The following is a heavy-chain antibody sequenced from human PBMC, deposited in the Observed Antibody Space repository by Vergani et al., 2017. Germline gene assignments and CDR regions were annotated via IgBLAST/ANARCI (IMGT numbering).Heavy chain of an antibody. CDR3: ARDRPLDY. CDR2: ISYDGSNK. CDR1: GFTFDDYA. J-gene: IGHJ4*02. Sequence: VQLVESGGGLVQPGRSLRLSCAASGFTFDDYAMHWVRQAPGKGLEWVAVISYDGSNKYYADSVKGRFTISRDNSKNTLYLQMNSLRAEDTAVYYCARDRPLDYWGQGTLVTVSS. V-gene: IGHV3-30-3*01.